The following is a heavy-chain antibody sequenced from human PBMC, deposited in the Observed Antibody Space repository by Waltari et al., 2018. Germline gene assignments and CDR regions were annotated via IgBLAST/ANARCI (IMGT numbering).Heavy chain of an antibody. V-gene: IGHV1-2*02. J-gene: IGHJ4*02. CDR3: ARGRGGGISQYCFDY. CDR1: GYTFTGYY. CDR2: INPNSGGT. Sequence: QVQLVQSGAEVKKPGASVKVSCKASGYTFTGYYMHWVRQAPGQGLEWMGWINPNSGGTNYAQKFQGRVTMTRDTSISTAYMELSRLRSDDTAAYYCARGRGGGISQYCFDYWGQGTLVTVSS. D-gene: IGHD2-15*01.